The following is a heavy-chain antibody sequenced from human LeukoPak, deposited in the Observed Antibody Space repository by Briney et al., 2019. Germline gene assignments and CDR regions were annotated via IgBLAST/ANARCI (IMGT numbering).Heavy chain of an antibody. CDR3: ARDRAPTRAAAAAYYFDY. CDR2: INPSGGST. V-gene: IGHV1-46*01. Sequence: GASVKVSCKASGYTFTSYYMHWVRQAPGQGLEWMGIINPSGGSTSYAQKFQGRVTMTRDTSTSTVYMELSSLRSEDTAVYYCARDRAPTRAAAAAYYFDYWGQGTLVTVSS. J-gene: IGHJ4*02. D-gene: IGHD6-13*01. CDR1: GYTFTSYY.